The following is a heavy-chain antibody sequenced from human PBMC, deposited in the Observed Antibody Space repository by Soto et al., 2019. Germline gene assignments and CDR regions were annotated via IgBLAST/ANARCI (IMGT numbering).Heavy chain of an antibody. Sequence: ASVKVSCKASGYTFTGYYMHWVRQAPGQGREGMGWINPNSGGTNYAQKFQGRVTMTRDTSISTAYMELSRLRSDDTGVYYCARGPGMITFGGVIVIRDAFDIWGQGTMVNVSS. CDR2: INPNSGGT. J-gene: IGHJ3*02. CDR3: ARGPGMITFGGVIVIRDAFDI. CDR1: GYTFTGYY. V-gene: IGHV1-2*02. D-gene: IGHD3-16*02.